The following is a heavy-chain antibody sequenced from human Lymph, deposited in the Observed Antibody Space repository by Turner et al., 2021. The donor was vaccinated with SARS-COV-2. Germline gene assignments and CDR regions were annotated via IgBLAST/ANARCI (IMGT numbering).Heavy chain of an antibody. D-gene: IGHD3-22*01. V-gene: IGHV3-33*01. J-gene: IGHJ4*02. CDR1: GFTFSSCG. Sequence: QVQLVESGGGVVQPGRSLRLSCAASGFTFSSCGMHWVRQAPGKGLEWVAVIWYDGSNKYYADSVKGRFNISRDNSKNTLYRQMNSLRAEDTAVYYCARETYYSDRRPLDYWGQGTLVTVSS. CDR3: ARETYYSDRRPLDY. CDR2: IWYDGSNK.